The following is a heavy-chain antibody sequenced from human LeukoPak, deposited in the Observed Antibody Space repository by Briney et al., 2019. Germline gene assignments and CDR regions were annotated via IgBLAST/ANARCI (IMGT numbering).Heavy chain of an antibody. V-gene: IGHV3-74*03. Sequence: GGSLRLSCAASGFIFSDYEMYWVRQAPGKGLXWVSRILADGTTTMYADSVKGRFTISRDNAKNTLYLQMNSLRAEDTAAYYCARGNYGFDYWGQGTLVIVSS. D-gene: IGHD1-7*01. CDR1: GFIFSDYE. CDR3: ARGNYGFDY. CDR2: ILADGTTT. J-gene: IGHJ4*02.